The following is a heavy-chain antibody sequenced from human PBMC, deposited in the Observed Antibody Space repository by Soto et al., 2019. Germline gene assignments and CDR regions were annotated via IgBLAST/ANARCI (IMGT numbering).Heavy chain of an antibody. D-gene: IGHD4-4*01. CDR2: ILHDGSNE. V-gene: IGHV3-30*18. CDR3: AKSRDGYSFYYYYGMDG. J-gene: IGHJ6*02. CDR1: GFTFSNYG. Sequence: LRLSCAAPGFTFSNYGMHWVRQAPGKGLEWVALILHDGSNEYYADSVKGRFTISRDNSKNTLYLQMNSLRGDDTAVYYCAKSRDGYSFYYYYGMDGCGQGTTGTVSS.